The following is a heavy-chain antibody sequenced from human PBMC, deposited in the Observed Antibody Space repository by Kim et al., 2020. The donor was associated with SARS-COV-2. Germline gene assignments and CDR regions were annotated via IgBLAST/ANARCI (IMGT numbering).Heavy chain of an antibody. D-gene: IGHD6-13*01. V-gene: IGHV3-23*01. J-gene: IGHJ5*02. CDR3: AKDPMQQSWFDP. Sequence: YYADSVKGRFTISRDNSKNTLYLQMNSLRAEDTAVYYCAKDPMQQSWFDPWGQGTLVTVSS.